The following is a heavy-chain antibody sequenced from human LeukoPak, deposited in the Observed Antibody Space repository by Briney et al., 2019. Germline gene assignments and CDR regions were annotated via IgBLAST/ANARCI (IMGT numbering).Heavy chain of an antibody. CDR3: AKIVGYSSGWPYFDY. J-gene: IGHJ4*02. V-gene: IGHV3-23*01. CDR2: ISGSGGST. CDR1: GFTFSSYA. Sequence: GGSLRLSCAASGFTFSSYAMSWVRQAPGKGLEWVSAISGSGGSTYYADSVKGRFTISRGNSKNTLYLQMNSLRAEDTAVYYCAKIVGYSSGWPYFDYWGQGTLVTVSS. D-gene: IGHD6-19*01.